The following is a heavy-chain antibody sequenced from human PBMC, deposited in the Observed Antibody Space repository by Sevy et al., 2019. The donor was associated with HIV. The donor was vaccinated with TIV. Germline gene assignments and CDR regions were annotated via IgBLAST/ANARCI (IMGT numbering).Heavy chain of an antibody. J-gene: IGHJ6*02. Sequence: ASMKVSCKTSGYAFTGYWIHWVRQAPGQGLEWMGRINPISGGTDDSHKFQGRVIMTRDTSISTAYLEVRRLTSDDTAVYYCARAQTDFWMGGMDVLGQGTTVTVSS. D-gene: IGHD3-3*01. CDR2: INPISGGT. V-gene: IGHV1-2*06. CDR1: GYAFTGYW. CDR3: ARAQTDFWMGGMDV.